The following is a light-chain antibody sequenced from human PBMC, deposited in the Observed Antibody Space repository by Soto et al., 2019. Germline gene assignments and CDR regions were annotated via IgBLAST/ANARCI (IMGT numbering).Light chain of an antibody. V-gene: IGLV1-40*01. CDR3: QSYDSSLRGPTVV. CDR1: SSNIGAGYD. CDR2: GDT. J-gene: IGLJ1*01. Sequence: QSVLTQPPSVSGAPGQRVTISCTGSSSNIGAGYDVHWYQQLPGTAPKLLIYGDTNRPSEVPDRFSGSKSGTSASLAITGLQAADEADYYCQSYDSSLRGPTVVFGTGTKLTVL.